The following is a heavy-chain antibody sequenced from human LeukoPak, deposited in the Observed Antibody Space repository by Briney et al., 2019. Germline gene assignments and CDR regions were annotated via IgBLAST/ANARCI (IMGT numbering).Heavy chain of an antibody. D-gene: IGHD1-26*01. Sequence: GGSLRLSCAASGFTLSNAYMSWVRQAPGKGLEWVGRIKNKTNGGTTDYAAPVKGRFTISRDDSKNTLYLQMNSLKTEDTAVYYCTTTIVGVTTWFDPWGQGTLVPVSS. J-gene: IGHJ5*02. V-gene: IGHV3-15*01. CDR1: GFTLSNAY. CDR2: IKNKTNGGTT. CDR3: TTTIVGVTTWFDP.